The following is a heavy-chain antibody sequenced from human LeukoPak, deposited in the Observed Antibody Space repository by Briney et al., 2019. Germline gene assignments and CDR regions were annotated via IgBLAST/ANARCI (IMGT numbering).Heavy chain of an antibody. Sequence: GGSLRLSCAAFGFSVSGNYMSWVRRAPGKGLEWVSIIYSGGGTYYADSVKGRFTISRDNSKNTVYLQMNSLRAEDTAVYYCAREEGTWIQLWLLANGAFDIWGQGTMVTVSS. D-gene: IGHD5-18*01. V-gene: IGHV3-53*01. J-gene: IGHJ3*02. CDR3: AREEGTWIQLWLLANGAFDI. CDR1: GFSVSGNY. CDR2: IYSGGGT.